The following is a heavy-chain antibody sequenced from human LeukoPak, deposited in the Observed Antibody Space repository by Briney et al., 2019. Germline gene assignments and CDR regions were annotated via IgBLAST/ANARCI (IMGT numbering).Heavy chain of an antibody. J-gene: IGHJ4*02. CDR1: GFTFSSYG. CDR2: VSYDGSYK. D-gene: IGHD4-17*01. CDR3: AKVGDYGDYALDY. V-gene: IGHV3-30*18. Sequence: GGSLRLSCAASGFTFSSYGMHWVRQAPGKGLEWVAVVSYDGSYKYYADSVKGRFTISRDNSKNTLYLQMNSLRAEDTAVYYCAKVGDYGDYALDYWGQGTLVTVSS.